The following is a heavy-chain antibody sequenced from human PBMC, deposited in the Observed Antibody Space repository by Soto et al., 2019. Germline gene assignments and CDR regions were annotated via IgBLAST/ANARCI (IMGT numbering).Heavy chain of an antibody. V-gene: IGHV4-39*07. CDR3: AREVSGSYFDY. D-gene: IGHD1-26*01. CDR2: IYYSGST. CDR1: GGSISSSSYY. Sequence: QLQLQESGPGLVKPSETLSLTCTVSGGSISSSSYYWGWIRQPPGKGLEWIGSIYYSGSTNYNPSLKSRVTISVDTSKNQFSLKLSSVTAADTAVYYCAREVSGSYFDYWGQGTLVTVSS. J-gene: IGHJ4*02.